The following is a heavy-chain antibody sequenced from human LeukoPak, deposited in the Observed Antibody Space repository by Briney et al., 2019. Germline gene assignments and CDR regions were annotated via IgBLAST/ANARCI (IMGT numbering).Heavy chain of an antibody. CDR3: AKDNWNYGYYFDY. V-gene: IGHV3-23*01. D-gene: IGHD1-7*01. CDR2: ISGSGGST. J-gene: IGHJ4*02. CDR1: GFTFSSYA. Sequence: GGSLRLSCAASGFTFSSYAMSWVRQAPGKGLEWVSAISGSGGSTYHADSVKGRFTISRDNSKNTLYLQMNSLRAEDTAVYYCAKDNWNYGYYFDYWGQGTLVTVSS.